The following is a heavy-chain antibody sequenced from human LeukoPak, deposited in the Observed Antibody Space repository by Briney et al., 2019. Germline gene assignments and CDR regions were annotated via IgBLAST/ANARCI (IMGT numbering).Heavy chain of an antibody. V-gene: IGHV4-4*07. CDR1: GGSISSYY. D-gene: IGHD6-19*01. CDR3: ARVEDEYNSGWHFDY. Sequence: PSETLSLTCTVSGGSISSYYWSWIRQPAGKGLEWIGRIYTSGSTNYNPSLKSRVTMSVDTSKNQFSLKLSSVTAADTAVYYCARVEDEYNSGWHFDYWGQGTLVTVSS. J-gene: IGHJ4*02. CDR2: IYTSGST.